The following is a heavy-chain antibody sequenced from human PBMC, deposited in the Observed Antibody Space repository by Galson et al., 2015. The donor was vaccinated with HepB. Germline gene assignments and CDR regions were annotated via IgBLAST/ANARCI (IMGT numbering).Heavy chain of an antibody. Sequence: SLRLSCAASGFTVSSNYMTWVRQAPGKGLEWVSVIYSGGTTDYADSVKGRFTISRDNSKNTLYLQMHGLRTEDTAVYYCARGYSRGWYSGLGYWGQGTLVTVSS. D-gene: IGHD6-19*01. CDR3: ARGYSRGWYSGLGY. CDR2: IYSGGTT. J-gene: IGHJ4*02. V-gene: IGHV3-53*01. CDR1: GFTVSSNY.